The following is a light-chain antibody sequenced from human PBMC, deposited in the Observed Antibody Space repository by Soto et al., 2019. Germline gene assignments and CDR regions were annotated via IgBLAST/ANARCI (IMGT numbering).Light chain of an antibody. V-gene: IGKV3-11*01. Sequence: EIVMTQSPATLSVSPGERATLSCGSSHNVSSNLAWYQQKPGQAPRLLIYDVSNRATGIPARFSGSGSGTDFTLTISGLEPEDFAVYYCQQRSNWPRFTFGPGTKVDI. CDR2: DVS. J-gene: IGKJ3*01. CDR1: HNVSSN. CDR3: QQRSNWPRFT.